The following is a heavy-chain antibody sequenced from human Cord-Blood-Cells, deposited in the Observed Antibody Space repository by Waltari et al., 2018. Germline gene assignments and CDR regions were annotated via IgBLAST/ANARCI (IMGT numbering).Heavy chain of an antibody. CDR2: IYPGDSDT. D-gene: IGHD6-13*01. J-gene: IGHJ4*02. CDR3: ARRSDSSSWYRHFDY. V-gene: IGHV5-51*01. CDR1: GYSFTSYW. Sequence: EVQLVQSGAEVKKPGESLKISCKGSGYSFTSYWIGWVRQMPGKGLEWMGIIYPGDSDTRYSPSIQGRVTISADKSISTAYLQWSSLKASDTAMYYCARRSDSSSWYRHFDYWGQGTLVTVSS.